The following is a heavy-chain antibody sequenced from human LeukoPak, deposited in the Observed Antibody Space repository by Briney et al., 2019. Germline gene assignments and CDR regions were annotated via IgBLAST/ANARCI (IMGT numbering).Heavy chain of an antibody. J-gene: IGHJ4*02. V-gene: IGHV3-74*01. CDR2: IKGDGIST. CDR3: AKDHYWSIDY. CDR1: GFDFSSSW. Sequence: GGSLRLSCAASGFDFSSSWMHWVRHAPGQGLVWVSRIKGDGISTNYADSVKGRFTISRDIAKNTLYLQMNSLRAEDTGVYYCAKDHYWSIDYWGRGTLVTVSS. D-gene: IGHD3-3*01.